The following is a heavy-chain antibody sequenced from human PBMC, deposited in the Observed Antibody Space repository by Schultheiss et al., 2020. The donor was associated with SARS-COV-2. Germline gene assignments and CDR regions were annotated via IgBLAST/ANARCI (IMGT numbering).Heavy chain of an antibody. J-gene: IGHJ4*02. CDR2: ISYDGSNK. V-gene: IGHV3-30*03. CDR3: TSRGGGRVEMATIIDY. D-gene: IGHD5-24*01. CDR1: GFTFSSYG. Sequence: GGSLRLSCAASGFTFSSYGMHWVRQAPGKGLEWVAVISYDGSNKYYADSVKGRFTISRDNSKNTLYLQMNSLRAEDTAVYYCTSRGGGRVEMATIIDYWGQGTLVTVAS.